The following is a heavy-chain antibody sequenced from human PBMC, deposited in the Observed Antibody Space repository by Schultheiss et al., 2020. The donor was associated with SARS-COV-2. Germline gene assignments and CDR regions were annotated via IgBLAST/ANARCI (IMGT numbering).Heavy chain of an antibody. Sequence: ASVKVSCKASGYTFTSYDINWVRQATGQGLEWMGWINPNSGGTNYAQKFQGRVTMTRDTSISTAYMELSRLRSDDTAVYYCARARNDYVWGRGFDPWGQGTLVTVSS. CDR2: INPNSGGT. J-gene: IGHJ5*02. D-gene: IGHD3-16*01. CDR3: ARARNDYVWGRGFDP. V-gene: IGHV1-2*02. CDR1: GYTFTSYD.